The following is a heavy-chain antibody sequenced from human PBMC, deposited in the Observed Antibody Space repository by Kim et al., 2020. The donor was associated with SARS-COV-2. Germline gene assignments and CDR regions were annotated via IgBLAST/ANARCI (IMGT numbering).Heavy chain of an antibody. D-gene: IGHD1-26*01. CDR1: GFTFSSYG. CDR3: AREWFEGSIVGATTGPRLNY. V-gene: IGHV3-33*01. CDR2: IWYDGSNK. Sequence: GGSLRLSCAASGFTFSSYGMHWVRQAPGKGLEWVAVIWYDGSNKYYADSVKGRFTISRDNSKNTLYLQMNSLRAEDTAVYYCAREWFEGSIVGATTGPRLNYWGQGTLVTVSS. J-gene: IGHJ4*02.